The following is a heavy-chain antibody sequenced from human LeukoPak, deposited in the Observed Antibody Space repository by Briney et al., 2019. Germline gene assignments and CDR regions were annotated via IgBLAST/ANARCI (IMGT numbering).Heavy chain of an antibody. D-gene: IGHD1-1*01. J-gene: IGHJ4*02. CDR3: AREGTTGTYFDY. Sequence: GGSLRLSCAASGFTFSSYEMNWVRQAPGKGLEWVSYISSSGSTIYYADPVKGRFTISRDNAKNSLYLQMNSLRAEDTAVYYCAREGTTGTYFDYWGQGTLVTVSS. V-gene: IGHV3-48*03. CDR1: GFTFSSYE. CDR2: ISSSGSTI.